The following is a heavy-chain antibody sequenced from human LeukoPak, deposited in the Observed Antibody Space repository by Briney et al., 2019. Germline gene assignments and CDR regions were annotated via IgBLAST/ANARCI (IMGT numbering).Heavy chain of an antibody. V-gene: IGHV4-39*01. J-gene: IGHJ4*02. CDR3: ARRPAIFGVVISYYFDY. CDR2: IYYSGST. D-gene: IGHD3-3*01. CDR1: GGSISSSSYY. Sequence: SETLSLTCTVSGGSISSSSYYWGWIRQPPGKGLEWIGNIYYSGSTYYNPSLKSRVTISVDTSKNQFSLKLSSVTAADTSVYYCARRPAIFGVVISYYFDYWGQGILVTVSS.